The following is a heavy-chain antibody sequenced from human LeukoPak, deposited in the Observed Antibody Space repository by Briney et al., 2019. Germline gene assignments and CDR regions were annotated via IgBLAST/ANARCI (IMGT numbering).Heavy chain of an antibody. V-gene: IGHV3-30*18. J-gene: IGHJ4*02. CDR1: GFTLGSYG. CDR3: AKEREMATRYYFDY. Sequence: QPGGSLRLSCAASGFTLGSYGMHWVRQAPGKGLEWVASISYDGSNEYYGDSVKGRFSVSRDNPKNTLYLHMNSLRAEDTAVYYCAKEREMATRYYFDYWGQGTLVTVSS. CDR2: ISYDGSNE. D-gene: IGHD5-24*01.